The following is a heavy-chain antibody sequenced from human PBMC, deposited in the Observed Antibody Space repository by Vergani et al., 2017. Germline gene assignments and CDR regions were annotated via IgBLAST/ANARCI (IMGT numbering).Heavy chain of an antibody. CDR3: ARWAGIVATVYWYFDL. Sequence: EVQLVESGGGLVKRGGSLRLSCAASGFTFSSYSMNWVRQAPGKGLEWVSYISSSSSTIYYADSVKGRFTISRDNAKNSLYLQMNSLRAEDTAVYYCARWAGIVATVYWYFDLWGRGTLVTVSS. J-gene: IGHJ2*01. V-gene: IGHV3-48*01. CDR2: ISSSSSTI. D-gene: IGHD5-12*01. CDR1: GFTFSSYS.